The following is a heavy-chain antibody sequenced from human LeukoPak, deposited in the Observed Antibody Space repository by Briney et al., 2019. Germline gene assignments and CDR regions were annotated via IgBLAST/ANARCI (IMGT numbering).Heavy chain of an antibody. Sequence: SETLSLTCTVSGGSISSYYWSWIRQPAGKGLEWIGRIYTSGSTIYNPSPKSRVTMSVDTSKNQFSLKLSSVTAADTAVYYCARGRYGSTRLSAYYYYYMDVWGKGTTVTVSS. CDR1: GGSISSYY. D-gene: IGHD1-14*01. V-gene: IGHV4-4*07. CDR2: IYTSGST. J-gene: IGHJ6*03. CDR3: ARGRYGSTRLSAYYYYYMDV.